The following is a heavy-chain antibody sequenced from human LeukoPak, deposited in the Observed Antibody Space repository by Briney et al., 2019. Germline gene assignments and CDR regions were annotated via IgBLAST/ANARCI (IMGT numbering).Heavy chain of an antibody. J-gene: IGHJ4*02. Sequence: SVKLSCKASGGTFSSYAISWVRQAPGQGLEWMGRIITILGIANYAQKFQGRVTITEDKSTTTAYMELSSLRSADTAVYYCASGSYDSGSYWVDWGQGTLVTVSS. CDR2: IITILGIA. CDR1: GGTFSSYA. CDR3: ASGSYDSGSYWVD. D-gene: IGHD3-10*01. V-gene: IGHV1-69*04.